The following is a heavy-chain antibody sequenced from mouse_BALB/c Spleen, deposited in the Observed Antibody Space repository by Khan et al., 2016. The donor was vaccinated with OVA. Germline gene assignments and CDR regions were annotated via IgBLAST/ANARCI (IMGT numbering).Heavy chain of an antibody. D-gene: IGHD1-1*01. V-gene: IGHV3-2*02. CDR3: ARVYGGDFDY. Sequence: EVQLQESGPGLVKPSQSLSLTCTVTGYSITSDYAWNWIRQFPGNKLEWMGFISYSGNTKYNPSLKSRFSITRDTSKNQFFLQLNSVTTEDTATYYCARVYGGDFDYWGQGTSLIVSS. CDR2: ISYSGNT. CDR1: GYSITSDYA. J-gene: IGHJ2*02.